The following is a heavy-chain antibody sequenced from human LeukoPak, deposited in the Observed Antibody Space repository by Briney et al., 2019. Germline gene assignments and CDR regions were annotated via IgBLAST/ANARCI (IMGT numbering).Heavy chain of an antibody. D-gene: IGHD3-10*01. CDR3: ARHYGP. CDR1: GFTFSSYA. V-gene: IGHV4-39*01. CDR2: IYYSGGT. J-gene: IGHJ4*02. Sequence: PGGSLRLSCAASGFTFSSYAMSWVRQAPGKGLEWIGSIYYSGGTYYNPSLKSRVTISVDTSKNQFSLKLNSVTATDTAVYYCARHYGPWGQGTLVTVSS.